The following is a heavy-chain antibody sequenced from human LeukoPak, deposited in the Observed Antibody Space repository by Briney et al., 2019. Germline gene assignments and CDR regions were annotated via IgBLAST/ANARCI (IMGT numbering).Heavy chain of an antibody. J-gene: IGHJ5*02. Sequence: ASVKVSCKASGYTFTGYYMHWVRQAPGQGLEWMGWINPNSGGTNYAQKFQGRVTMTRDTSISTAYMELSRLRSDDTAVYYCARGTQLWHDEGGWFDPWGQGTLVTVSS. CDR1: GYTFTGYY. CDR3: ARGTQLWHDEGGWFDP. D-gene: IGHD5-18*01. CDR2: INPNSGGT. V-gene: IGHV1-2*02.